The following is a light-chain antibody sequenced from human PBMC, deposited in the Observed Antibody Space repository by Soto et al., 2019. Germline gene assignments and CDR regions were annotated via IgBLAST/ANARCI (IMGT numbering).Light chain of an antibody. Sequence: EIVLTQSPGTLSLSPGERATLSCRASQSVGRDYLAWYQQKPGQAPRLHIYGASSRATGIPDRFSGSGSGTDFTLTISRLEPEDFAVYYCQQYGDSPRYTFGQGTKLEIK. J-gene: IGKJ2*01. CDR2: GAS. CDR3: QQYGDSPRYT. CDR1: QSVGRDY. V-gene: IGKV3-20*01.